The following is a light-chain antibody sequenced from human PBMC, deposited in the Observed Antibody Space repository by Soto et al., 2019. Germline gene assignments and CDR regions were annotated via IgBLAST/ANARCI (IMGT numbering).Light chain of an antibody. CDR3: CSYAGSSVA. J-gene: IGLJ2*01. CDR1: SSDVGYYNL. CDR2: EGS. V-gene: IGLV2-23*01. Sequence: QSVLTQPASVSGSPGQSITISCTGTSSDVGYYNLVSWYQQHPGKAPKLMIYEGSKRPSGVSNRFSGSKSGNTASLTISGVQAEDEAEYYCCSYAGSSVAFGGGTKLTVL.